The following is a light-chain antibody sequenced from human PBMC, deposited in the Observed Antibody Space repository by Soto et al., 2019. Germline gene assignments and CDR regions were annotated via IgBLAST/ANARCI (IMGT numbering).Light chain of an antibody. V-gene: IGKV3-11*01. J-gene: IGKJ4*01. CDR2: DAS. CDR3: QQRYNWLT. CDR1: HNIRSY. Sequence: IMMTQSPATLSLSPWERATLSFSAGHNIRSYLAWYQQKSGQAPRLLIHDASNRAPGTPARFSGSGSGTDFTLTISSLEPEDSAVYYCQQRYNWLTFGGGTKVDIK.